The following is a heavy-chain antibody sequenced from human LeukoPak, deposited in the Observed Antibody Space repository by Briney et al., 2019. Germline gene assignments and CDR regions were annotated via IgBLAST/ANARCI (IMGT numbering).Heavy chain of an antibody. CDR2: ISGSGGST. V-gene: IGHV3-23*01. CDR1: GFTFSSYA. Sequence: GGSLRLSCAASGFTFSSYAMSRVRQAPGKGLEWVSAISGSGGSTYYADSVKGRFTISRDNSKNTLYLQMNSLRAEDTAVYYCAKGIAAAGILDYWGQGTLVTVSS. J-gene: IGHJ4*02. D-gene: IGHD6-13*01. CDR3: AKGIAAAGILDY.